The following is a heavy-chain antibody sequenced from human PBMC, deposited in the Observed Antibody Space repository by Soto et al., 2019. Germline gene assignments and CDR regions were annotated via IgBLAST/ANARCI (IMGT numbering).Heavy chain of an antibody. V-gene: IGHV1-18*01. CDR1: GYTFTSYG. CDR2: ISAYNGNT. J-gene: IGHJ5*02. Sequence: GASVKVSCKASGYTFTSYGISWVRQAPGQGLEWMGWISAYNGNTNYAQKLQGRVTMTTDTSTSTAYMELRSLRSDDTAVYYCASYSPTLGYNWFDPWGQGTLVTVSS. CDR3: ASYSPTLGYNWFDP. D-gene: IGHD2-21*01.